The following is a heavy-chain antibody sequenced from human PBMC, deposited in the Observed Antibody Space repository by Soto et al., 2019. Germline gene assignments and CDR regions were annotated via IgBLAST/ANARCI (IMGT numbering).Heavy chain of an antibody. CDR1: GGSISSGDYY. V-gene: IGHV4-30-4*01. Sequence: SETLSLTCTVSGGSISSGDYYWSWIRQPPGKGLEWIGYIYYSGSTYYNPSLKSRVTISVDTSKNQFSLKLSSVTAADTAVYYCAGDQTLRPVHFDYWGQGTLVTVSS. D-gene: IGHD5-12*01. J-gene: IGHJ4*02. CDR2: IYYSGST. CDR3: AGDQTLRPVHFDY.